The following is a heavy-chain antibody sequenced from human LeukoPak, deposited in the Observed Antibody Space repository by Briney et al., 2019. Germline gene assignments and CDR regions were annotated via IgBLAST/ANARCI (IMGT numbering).Heavy chain of an antibody. D-gene: IGHD6-13*01. Sequence: GGSLTLSCAASGFTVSSNYMSWVRQAPGKGLEWVSVIYSGGSTYYADSVKGRFTISRDNSKNTLYLQMNSLRAEDTAVYYCAREGIAAAGTLYFDYWGQGTLVPFSS. V-gene: IGHV3-66*01. CDR3: AREGIAAAGTLYFDY. CDR1: GFTVSSNY. J-gene: IGHJ4*02. CDR2: IYSGGST.